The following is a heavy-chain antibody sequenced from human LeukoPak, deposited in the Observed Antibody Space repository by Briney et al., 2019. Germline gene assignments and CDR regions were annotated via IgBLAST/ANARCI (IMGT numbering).Heavy chain of an antibody. CDR3: ARGLRLQRWLPRASAFDI. CDR2: INHSGST. CDR1: GFTFSSYS. V-gene: IGHV4-34*01. J-gene: IGHJ3*02. Sequence: GSLRLSCAASGFTFSSYSMNWVRQPPGKGLEWIGEINHSGSTNYNPSLKSRVTISVDTSKNQFSLKLSSVTAADTAVYYCARGLRLQRWLPRASAFDIWGQGTMVTVSS. D-gene: IGHD6-19*01.